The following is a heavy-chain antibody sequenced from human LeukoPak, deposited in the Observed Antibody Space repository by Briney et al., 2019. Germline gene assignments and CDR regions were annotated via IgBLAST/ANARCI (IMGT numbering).Heavy chain of an antibody. CDR1: GFTFSRYG. Sequence: PGRSLRLSCAASGFTFSRYGMNWVRQAPGRGLEWLSYTSGSSGSTIYYAQSVRGRFTISRDDAKNTLYLQMNSLRADDTAVYFCARDKIQWLRYSYFDYWGQGVPVTVSS. CDR2: TSGSSGSTI. CDR3: ARDKIQWLRYSYFDY. J-gene: IGHJ4*02. V-gene: IGHV3-48*01. D-gene: IGHD5-12*01.